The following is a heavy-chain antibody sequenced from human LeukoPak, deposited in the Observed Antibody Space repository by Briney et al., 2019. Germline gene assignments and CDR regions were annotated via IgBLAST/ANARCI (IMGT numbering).Heavy chain of an antibody. CDR1: GFTFSSYG. D-gene: IGHD6-13*01. CDR3: ARDHSAAAVPEDWFDP. J-gene: IGHJ5*02. Sequence: PGGSLRLSCAASGFTFSSYGMHWVRQAPGKGLEWVAVIWYDGSNKYYADSVKGRFTISRDNSKNTLYPQMNSLRAEDTAVYYCARDHSAAAVPEDWFDPWGQGTLVTVSS. V-gene: IGHV3-33*01. CDR2: IWYDGSNK.